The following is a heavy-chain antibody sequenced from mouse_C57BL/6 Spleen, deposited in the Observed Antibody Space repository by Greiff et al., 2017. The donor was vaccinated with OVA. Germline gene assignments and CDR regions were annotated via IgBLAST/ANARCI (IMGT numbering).Heavy chain of an antibody. CDR2: IDPENGDT. J-gene: IGHJ2*01. Sequence: VQLQQSGAELVRPGASVKLSCTASGFNIKDAYMHWVKQRPEQGLAWIGWIDPENGDTAYASKFQGKATITADTSSNTAYLQLSSLTSEDTAVYYCTTTRDVYYFDYGGQGTTLTVSS. CDR3: TTTRDVYYFDY. CDR1: GFNIKDAY. V-gene: IGHV14-4*01. D-gene: IGHD3-3*01.